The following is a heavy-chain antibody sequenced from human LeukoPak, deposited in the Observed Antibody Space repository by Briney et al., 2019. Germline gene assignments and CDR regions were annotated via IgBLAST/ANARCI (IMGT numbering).Heavy chain of an antibody. D-gene: IGHD6-13*01. CDR1: GFTFSSHG. CDR2: IWYDGSNK. Sequence: GGSLRLSCAASGFTFSSHGMHWVRQAPGKGLEWVAVIWYDGSNKFYADSVKGRFTISRDNSKNTLYLQMNSLRADDTAVFYCAKDTEQQLSGLLDYWGQGTLVTVSS. J-gene: IGHJ4*02. CDR3: AKDTEQQLSGLLDY. V-gene: IGHV3-33*06.